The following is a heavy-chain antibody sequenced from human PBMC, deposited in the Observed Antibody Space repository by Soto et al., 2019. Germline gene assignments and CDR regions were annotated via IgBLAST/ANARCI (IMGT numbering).Heavy chain of an antibody. CDR3: AKEGLRAARLLDY. CDR1: GFTFSSYG. D-gene: IGHD6-6*01. CDR2: ISYDGSNK. J-gene: IGHJ4*02. Sequence: QVQLVESGGGVVQPGRSLRLSCAASGFTFSSYGMHWVRQAPGKGLEWVAVISYDGSNKYYADSVKGRFTISRDNSKNTLYPQMNSRRAEDTAVYYCAKEGLRAARLLDYWGQGTLVTVSS. V-gene: IGHV3-30*18.